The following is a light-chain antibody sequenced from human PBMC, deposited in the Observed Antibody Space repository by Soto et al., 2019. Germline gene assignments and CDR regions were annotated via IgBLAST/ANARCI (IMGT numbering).Light chain of an antibody. CDR2: EVS. V-gene: IGLV2-14*01. CDR1: SSDVGGYKF. J-gene: IGLJ1*01. Sequence: QSVLTQPACVSGSPGQSIAISCTGTSSDVGGYKFVSWYQQHPGKAPKLIIYEVSNRPSGVSNRFSDSKSGNTASLTISGLQAEDEADYYCSSYTTANTYVFGTGTKVTVL. CDR3: SSYTTANTYV.